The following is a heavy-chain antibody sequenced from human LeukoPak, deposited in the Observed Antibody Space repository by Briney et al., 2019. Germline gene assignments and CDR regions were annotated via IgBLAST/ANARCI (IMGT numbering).Heavy chain of an antibody. CDR1: GFTLATYA. V-gene: IGHV3-23*01. J-gene: IGHJ4*02. CDR2: ISGSGDSA. CDR3: SRKYDSSGYYDY. Sequence: PGGSLRLSCAASGFTLATYAMSWVRQAPGKGLEWVSGISGSGDSASYADSVKGRFTISRDNSKNTLYLQMNSLRAEDTAVYFCSRKYDSSGYYDYWGQGTLVTVSS. D-gene: IGHD3-22*01.